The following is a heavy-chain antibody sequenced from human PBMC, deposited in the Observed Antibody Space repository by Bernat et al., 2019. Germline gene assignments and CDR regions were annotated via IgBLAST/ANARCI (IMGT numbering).Heavy chain of an antibody. CDR2: ISYDGSNE. Sequence: LSCAASGFTFSRFAMHWVRQAPGKGLEWVAVISYDGSNEYYADSVKGRFTISRDNSKNTLYLQMNSLRAADTAVYYCAKSVGTTVSPPDHWGQGTLVTVSS. CDR1: GFTFSRFA. V-gene: IGHV3-30*18. CDR3: AKSVGTTVSPPDH. D-gene: IGHD4-17*01. J-gene: IGHJ4*02.